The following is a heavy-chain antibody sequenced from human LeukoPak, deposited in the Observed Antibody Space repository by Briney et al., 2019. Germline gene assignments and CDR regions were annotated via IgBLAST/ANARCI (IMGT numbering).Heavy chain of an antibody. D-gene: IGHD3-22*01. J-gene: IGHJ6*02. CDR3: ARSGSSGYYNYYYYYGMDV. Sequence: SETLSLTCTVSGGSISSYYWSWIRQPPGKGLEWIGYIYYSGSTNYNPSLKSRVTISVDTSKNQFSLKLSSVTAADTAVYYCARSGSSGYYNYYYYYGMDVWGQGTTVTVSS. CDR2: IYYSGST. CDR1: GGSISSYY. V-gene: IGHV4-59*08.